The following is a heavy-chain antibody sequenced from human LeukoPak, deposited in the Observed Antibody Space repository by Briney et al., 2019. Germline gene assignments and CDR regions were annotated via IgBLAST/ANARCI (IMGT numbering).Heavy chain of an antibody. V-gene: IGHV1-3*01. CDR2: ISDGNGDT. J-gene: IGHJ4*02. CDR3: ARQTGIGDTLSF. CDR1: GYTFNSYT. Sequence: ASVKVSYKASGYTFNSYTMHWVRQAPGQRLEWMGWISDGNGDTKYSQKFQGRITITRDTSASTAYMELSSLTSEDTAVYYCARQTGIGDTLSFWGQGTLVSVSS. D-gene: IGHD2-21*02.